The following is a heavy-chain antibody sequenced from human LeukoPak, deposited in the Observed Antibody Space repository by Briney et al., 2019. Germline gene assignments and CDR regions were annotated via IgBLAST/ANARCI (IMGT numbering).Heavy chain of an antibody. J-gene: IGHJ3*02. CDR1: GGTFSSYA. CDR3: ARLRRGYAFDI. V-gene: IGHV1-69*05. D-gene: IGHD5-12*01. CDR2: IIPIFGTA. Sequence: GASVKVSCKASGGTFSSYAISWVRQAPGQGLEWMGGIIPIFGTANYAQKSQGRVTITTDESTSTAYMELSSLRSEDTAVYYCARLRRGYAFDIWGQGTMVTVSS.